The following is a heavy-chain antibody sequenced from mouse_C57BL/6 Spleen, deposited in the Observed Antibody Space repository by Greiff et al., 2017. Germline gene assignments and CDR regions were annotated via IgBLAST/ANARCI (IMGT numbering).Heavy chain of an antibody. CDR3: ARSGDGSSPAWFAY. V-gene: IGHV1-55*01. J-gene: IGHJ3*01. CDR1: GYTFTSYW. CDR2: IYPGSGST. Sequence: VQLQQSGAELVKPGASVKMSCKASGYTFTSYWITWVKPRPGQGLEWIGDIYPGSGSTNYNEKFKSKATLTVDTSSSTAYMQLRGLTSEDSAVFYCARSGDGSSPAWFAYWGQGTLVTVSA. D-gene: IGHD1-1*01.